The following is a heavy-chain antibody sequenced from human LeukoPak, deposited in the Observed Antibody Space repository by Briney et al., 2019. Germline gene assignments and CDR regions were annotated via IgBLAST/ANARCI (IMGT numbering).Heavy chain of an antibody. D-gene: IGHD5-24*01. Sequence: ASVKVSCKASGGTFTNYAINWVRQAPGQGLEWMGRIIPILDVTNYAQKFQGRVTITADQSTSTAYMELRSLRSDDTAVYYCARISRAEMATTSLFDYWGQGTLVTVSS. CDR2: IIPILDVT. CDR3: ARISRAEMATTSLFDY. V-gene: IGHV1-69*04. CDR1: GGTFTNYA. J-gene: IGHJ4*02.